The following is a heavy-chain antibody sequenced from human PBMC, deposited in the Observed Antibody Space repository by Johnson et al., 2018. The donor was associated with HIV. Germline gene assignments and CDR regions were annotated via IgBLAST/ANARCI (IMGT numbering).Heavy chain of an antibody. CDR1: GFTFSSYD. D-gene: IGHD3-16*01. CDR3: ARGERFGVTQEAFDI. Sequence: VQLVESGGGVVQPGGSLRLSCAASGFTFSSYDMHWVRQAPGKGLELVSAIGTAGDTYYPGSVKGRFTISRENAKNSLYLQMNSLRAGDTAVYYCARGERFGVTQEAFDIWGQGTMVTVSS. CDR2: IGTAGDT. V-gene: IGHV3-13*01. J-gene: IGHJ3*02.